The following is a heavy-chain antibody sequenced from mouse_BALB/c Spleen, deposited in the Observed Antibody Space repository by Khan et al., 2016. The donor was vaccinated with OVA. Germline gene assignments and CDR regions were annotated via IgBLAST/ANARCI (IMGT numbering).Heavy chain of an antibody. CDR2: ISSTGTYT. J-gene: IGHJ3*01. CDR3: TRPSYYGNPWFTY. Sequence: EVELVESGGGLVKPGGSLKLSCEVSGFAFNSYDMSWVRQTPEKMLEWVATISSTGTYTYYPDSVKGRFTISRDTARTTLYLQMSRLRSEDTAVYYCTRPSYYGNPWFTYWGQGTLVTVSA. D-gene: IGHD2-10*01. V-gene: IGHV5-9*02. CDR1: GFAFNSYD.